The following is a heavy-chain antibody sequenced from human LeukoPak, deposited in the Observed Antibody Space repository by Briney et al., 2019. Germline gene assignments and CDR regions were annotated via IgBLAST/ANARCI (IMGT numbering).Heavy chain of an antibody. CDR1: GGSIVSYF. D-gene: IGHD3-16*01. V-gene: IGHV4-59*08. J-gene: IGHJ2*01. CDR2: SYYTEST. CDR3: ARCLAGGYCDL. Sequence: SETLSLTCTVSGGSIVSYFWSWIRQPPPKGQEWIGYSYYTESTNYNPALMSRVTISVDRSKIEFSLKLSAVTAADTAVYYCARCLAGGYCDLWGRGTLVTVSS.